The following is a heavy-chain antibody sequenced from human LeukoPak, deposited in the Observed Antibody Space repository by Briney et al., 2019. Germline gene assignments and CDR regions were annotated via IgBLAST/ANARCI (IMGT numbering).Heavy chain of an antibody. D-gene: IGHD5-18*01. V-gene: IGHV1-24*01. J-gene: IGHJ4*02. CDR2: FDPEDGET. CDR1: GYTLTELS. CDR3: ATVSTRDSYVDYFDY. Sequence: GASVKVSCKVSGYTLTELSMHWVRQAPGKGLGWMGGFDPEDGETIYAQKFQGRVTTTEDTSTDTAYMELSSLRSEDTAVYYCATVSTRDSYVDYFDYWGQGTLVTVSS.